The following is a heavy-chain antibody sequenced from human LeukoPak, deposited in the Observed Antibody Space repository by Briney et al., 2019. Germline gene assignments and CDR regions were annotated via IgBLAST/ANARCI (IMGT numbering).Heavy chain of an antibody. D-gene: IGHD1-26*01. CDR2: ITSSSSTI. V-gene: IGHV3-48*01. Sequence: TGGSLRLSCAASGFTLSSYTMNWVRQAPGKGLEWVSYITSSSSTIYYADSVKGRFTISRDNAKNSLYLQMNSLGVEDTAIYYCATSGSYRFDYWGQGTLVTVSS. CDR1: GFTLSSYT. CDR3: ATSGSYRFDY. J-gene: IGHJ4*02.